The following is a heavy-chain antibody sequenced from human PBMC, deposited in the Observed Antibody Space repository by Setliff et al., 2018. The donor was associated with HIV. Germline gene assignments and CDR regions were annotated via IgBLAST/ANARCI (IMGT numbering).Heavy chain of an antibody. J-gene: IGHJ3*02. CDR2: INPAGNPT. CDR1: GYTFTSDY. V-gene: IGHV1-46*01. D-gene: IGHD5-12*01. Sequence: VASVKVSCKASGYTFTSDYIHWVRQAPGQGLEWMGIINPAGNPTSYAQKFQGRVTMTRDTSTSTVYMELRSLRSEDSAVYYCAGAGAWQRNALDIWGQGTMVTVSS. CDR3: AGAGAWQRNALDI.